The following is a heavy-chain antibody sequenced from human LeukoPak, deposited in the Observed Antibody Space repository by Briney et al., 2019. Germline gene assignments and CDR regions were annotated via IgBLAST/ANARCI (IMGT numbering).Heavy chain of an antibody. V-gene: IGHV3-23*01. D-gene: IGHD1-14*01. CDR3: ASVGQPHNAPEDYFDY. J-gene: IGHJ4*02. CDR1: GFTFSSYA. Sequence: PGGSLRLSCAASGFTFSSYAMSWVRQAPGKGLEWVSAISGSGGSTYYADSVKGRFTISGDNSKNTLYLQMNSLRAEDTAVYYCASVGQPHNAPEDYFDYWGQGTLVTVSS. CDR2: ISGSGGST.